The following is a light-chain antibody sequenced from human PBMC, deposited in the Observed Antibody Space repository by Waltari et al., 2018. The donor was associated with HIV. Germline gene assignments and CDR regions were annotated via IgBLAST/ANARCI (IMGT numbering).Light chain of an antibody. CDR3: QTWDTSTVV. J-gene: IGLJ2*01. CDR1: NLGDSY. CDR2: QDT. V-gene: IGLV3-1*01. Sequence: SYELTQPPSVSVSPAQTATITCSGDNLGDSYVCWYQQKPGQSPVLVIYQDTKRPSAIPERFSGSNSGNTATLTISGTQAMDEADYYCQTWDTSTVVFGGGTKLTVL.